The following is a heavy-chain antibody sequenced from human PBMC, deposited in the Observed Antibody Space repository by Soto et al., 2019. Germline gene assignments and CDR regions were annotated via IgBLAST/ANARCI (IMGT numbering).Heavy chain of an antibody. CDR2: ISGSGGST. D-gene: IGHD2-8*02. CDR3: AKDTESPSFYYYYRDV. V-gene: IGHV3-23*01. Sequence: EVQLLESGGGLVQPGGSLRLSCAASGFTFSSYAMSWVRQAPGKGLEWVSAISGSGGSTYYADSVKGRFTISRDNSKNTLYLQMNSLRAEDTAVYYCAKDTESPSFYYYYRDVWGKGTTVTVSS. CDR1: GFTFSSYA. J-gene: IGHJ6*03.